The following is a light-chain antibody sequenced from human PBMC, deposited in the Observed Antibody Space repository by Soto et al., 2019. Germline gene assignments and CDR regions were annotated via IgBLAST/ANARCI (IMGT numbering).Light chain of an antibody. V-gene: IGKV3-11*01. CDR2: DTS. CDR3: QQRRNWVS. CDR1: QTVASY. Sequence: LTQSPAILSLSPGEKATLSCTAGQTVASYMAWYQQRPGQPPRLLIHDTSHRASGVPARFRGSGSGTDFTLTITSLEPEDFAVYFCQQRRNWVSFGPGTRV. J-gene: IGKJ3*01.